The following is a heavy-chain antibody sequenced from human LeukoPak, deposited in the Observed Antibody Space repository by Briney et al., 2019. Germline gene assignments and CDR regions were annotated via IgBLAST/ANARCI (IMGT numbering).Heavy chain of an antibody. J-gene: IGHJ4*02. Sequence: PGGSLRLSCAASGFTFTNYAVSWVRQAPGKGLEWVSSISGGGGTTYYADSVKGRFAISRDNSKDTLYLQMNSLRAEDTAVYYCAKDHNSGWYRLGDYWGQGTLVTVSS. CDR1: GFTFTNYA. V-gene: IGHV3-23*01. D-gene: IGHD6-19*01. CDR2: ISGGGGTT. CDR3: AKDHNSGWYRLGDY.